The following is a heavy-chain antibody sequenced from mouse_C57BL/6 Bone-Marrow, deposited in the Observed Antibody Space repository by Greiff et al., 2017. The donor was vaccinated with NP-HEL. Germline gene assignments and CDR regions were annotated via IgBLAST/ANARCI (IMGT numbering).Heavy chain of an antibody. J-gene: IGHJ2*01. CDR3: ARDRYGYDALFYY. V-gene: IGHV3-6*01. CDR1: GYSITSGYY. Sequence: EVKLQESGPGLVKPSQSLSLTCSVTGYSITSGYYWNWIRQFPGNKLEWMGYISYDGSNNYNPSLKNRISITRDTSKNQFFLKLNSVTTEDTATYYCARDRYGYDALFYYWGQGTTLTVSS. D-gene: IGHD2-2*01. CDR2: ISYDGSN.